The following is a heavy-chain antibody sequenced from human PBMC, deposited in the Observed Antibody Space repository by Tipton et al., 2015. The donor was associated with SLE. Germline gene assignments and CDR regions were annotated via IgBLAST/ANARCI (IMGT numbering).Heavy chain of an antibody. V-gene: IGHV4-59*01. CDR1: GDSITNYY. Sequence: TLSLTCTVSGDSITNYYWNWIRQPPGKGLEWIGYIYYSGTTNFNPSLKSRVTISVDTSKNQFSLNLSSVTAADTAVYYCAREPRSGYHDYWGQGTLVIVSS. CDR2: IYYSGTT. J-gene: IGHJ4*02. D-gene: IGHD3-3*01. CDR3: AREPRSGYHDY.